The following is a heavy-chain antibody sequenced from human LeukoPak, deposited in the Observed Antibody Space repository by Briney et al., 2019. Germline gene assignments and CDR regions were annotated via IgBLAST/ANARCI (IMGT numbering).Heavy chain of an antibody. V-gene: IGHV3-23*01. J-gene: IGHJ4*02. D-gene: IGHD2-21*01. CDR2: ISGSGGST. CDR1: GFTFSDQA. CDR3: AKFKIGLAALLWVFLDF. Sequence: GGSLRLSCAACGFTFSDQAMSWVRQAPGKGLEWVSGISGSGGSTYYADSVKGRFTFSRDNSKNTLYLQMNSLRAEDTAVYYCAKFKIGLAALLWVFLDFWGQGTLVTVSS.